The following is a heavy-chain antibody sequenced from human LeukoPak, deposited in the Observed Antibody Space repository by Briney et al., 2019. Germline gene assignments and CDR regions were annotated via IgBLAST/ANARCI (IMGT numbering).Heavy chain of an antibody. J-gene: IGHJ5*02. CDR2: IYTGGNT. V-gene: IGHV3-53*01. CDR1: GFTVDSNY. CDR3: AKDQSPYYDFWSGYYQT. D-gene: IGHD3-3*01. Sequence: PGGSLRLSCAASGFTVDSNYLSWVRQAPGKGLEWVSTIYTGGNTYYAASVKGRFTISRDFSKNTVFLHMNSLRAEDTAVYYCAKDQSPYYDFWSGYYQTWGQGTLVTVSS.